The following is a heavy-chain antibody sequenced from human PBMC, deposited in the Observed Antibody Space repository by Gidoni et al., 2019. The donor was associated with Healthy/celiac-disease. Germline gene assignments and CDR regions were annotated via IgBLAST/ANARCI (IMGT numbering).Heavy chain of an antibody. CDR2: INHSGST. D-gene: IGHD1-26*01. CDR1: GGSFSGYY. Sequence: QVQLQQWGAGLLKPSETLSLTCAVYGGSFSGYYCSWIRQPPGKGLEWIGEINHSGSTNYNPSLKSRVTISVDTSKNQFSLKLSSVTAADTAVYYCARAGVGATTTPDAFDIWGQGTMVTVSS. CDR3: ARAGVGATTTPDAFDI. J-gene: IGHJ3*02. V-gene: IGHV4-34*01.